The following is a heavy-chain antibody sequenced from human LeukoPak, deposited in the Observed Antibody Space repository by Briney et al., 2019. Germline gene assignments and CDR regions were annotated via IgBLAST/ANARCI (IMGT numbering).Heavy chain of an antibody. CDR1: GFTFGDYA. J-gene: IGHJ4*02. Sequence: GGSLRLSCTASGFTFGDYAMSWFRQAPGKGLEWVGFIRSNTYGGTAEYAASVKGRFTIPRDDSKSIAYLQMNSLKTEDTAVYYCTKGDYHAYWGQGTLVTVSS. CDR3: TKGDYHAY. V-gene: IGHV3-49*03. CDR2: IRSNTYGGTA. D-gene: IGHD2-21*01.